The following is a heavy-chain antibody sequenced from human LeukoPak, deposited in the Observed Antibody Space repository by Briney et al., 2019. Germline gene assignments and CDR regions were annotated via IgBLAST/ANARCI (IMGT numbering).Heavy chain of an antibody. V-gene: IGHV1-69*13. J-gene: IGHJ4*02. CDR2: IIPIFGTA. D-gene: IGHD3-16*01. Sequence: GASVKVSCKASGGTFSSYAISWVRQAPGQGLEWMGGIIPIFGTANYAQKFQGRVTITADESTSTAYMELSSLRSEDTAVYYCARDSLMITFGGVLDYWGQGTLVTVSS. CDR1: GGTFSSYA. CDR3: ARDSLMITFGGVLDY.